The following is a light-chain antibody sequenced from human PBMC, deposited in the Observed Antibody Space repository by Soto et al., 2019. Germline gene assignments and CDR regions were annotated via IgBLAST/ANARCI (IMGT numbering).Light chain of an antibody. J-gene: IGLJ3*02. CDR3: SSYTTSSTWV. CDR2: DVS. V-gene: IGLV2-14*01. CDR1: SSDVGGYNY. Sequence: QSALTQPASVSGSPGQSITISYIGTSSDVGGYNYVSWYQQHPGKVPKLMIYDVSNRPSGVSNRFSGSKSGNTASLTISGLQAEDEADYYCSSYTTSSTWVFGGGTKVTVL.